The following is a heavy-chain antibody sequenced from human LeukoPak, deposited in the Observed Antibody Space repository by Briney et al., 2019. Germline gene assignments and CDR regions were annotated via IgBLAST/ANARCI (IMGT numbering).Heavy chain of an antibody. D-gene: IGHD3-10*01. CDR1: GFTFSSYG. J-gene: IGHJ4*02. Sequence: GGSLRLSCAASGFTFSSYGMHWVRQAPGKGLEWVAVIWYDGSNKYYADSVKGRFTISRDNSKNTLYLQMNSLSAEDTAVYYCAKNGVFYYGSGSYYNLYYFDYWGQGTLVTVSS. V-gene: IGHV3-33*06. CDR2: IWYDGSNK. CDR3: AKNGVFYYGSGSYYNLYYFDY.